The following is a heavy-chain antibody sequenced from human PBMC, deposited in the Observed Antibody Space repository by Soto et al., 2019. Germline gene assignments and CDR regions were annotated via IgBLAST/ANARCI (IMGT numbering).Heavy chain of an antibody. CDR1: AFDFGGSW. CDR2: IIPDGNKK. Sequence: EVQLVESGGGLVQPGGSLRLSCAPSAFDFGGSWMSWVRQAPGKGLEWVANIIPDGNKKYYVDSVKGRFTISRDKTKNSLVLQMNSLRAEDTAVYYCARGGRWLDFHSWGQGTLVTVSS. D-gene: IGHD6-19*01. CDR3: ARGGRWLDFHS. V-gene: IGHV3-7*01. J-gene: IGHJ4*02.